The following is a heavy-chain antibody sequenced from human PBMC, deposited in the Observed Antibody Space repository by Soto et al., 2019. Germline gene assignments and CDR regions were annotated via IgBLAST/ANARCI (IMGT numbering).Heavy chain of an antibody. CDR1: GGSFIGYF. CDR2: INHSGIT. Sequence: PSETLSLTCTVSGGSFIGYFCTWIRHPPGKGLEWLAEINHSGITNYNPSVGSRVSMSVDTSKNQFSLRLYSVTAADTAVYYCVRGPYNYNSRYFDYWGQGTLVTVSS. CDR3: VRGPYNYNSRYFDY. D-gene: IGHD1-1*01. J-gene: IGHJ4*02. V-gene: IGHV4-34*01.